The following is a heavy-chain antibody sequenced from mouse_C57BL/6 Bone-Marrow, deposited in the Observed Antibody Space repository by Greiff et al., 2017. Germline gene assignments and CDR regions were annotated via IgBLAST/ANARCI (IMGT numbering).Heavy chain of an antibody. CDR2: INPSTGGT. D-gene: IGHD1-1*01. Sequence: EVKLMESGPELVKPGASVKISCKASGYSFTGYYMHWVKQSSEKSLEWIGEINPSTGGTSYNQKFKGKATLTVDKSSSTAYMQLKSLTSEDSAVYYCARWGYYGSSYWYFDVWGTGTTVTVSS. V-gene: IGHV1-43*01. J-gene: IGHJ1*03. CDR3: ARWGYYGSSYWYFDV. CDR1: GYSFTGYY.